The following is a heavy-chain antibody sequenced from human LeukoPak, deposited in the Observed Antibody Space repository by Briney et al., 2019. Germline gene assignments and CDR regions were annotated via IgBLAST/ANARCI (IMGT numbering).Heavy chain of an antibody. Sequence: GESLKISCKGSGYIFTSYWIGWVRQLPGKGLEWVGIIYPGDSDTRYSPSFQGQVTISADKSITTAYLQWSSLKASDTAMYYCARPTYGQVGAFDYWGQGTLVTVSS. CDR3: ARPTYGQVGAFDY. D-gene: IGHD2-21*01. J-gene: IGHJ4*02. V-gene: IGHV5-51*01. CDR1: GYIFTSYW. CDR2: IYPGDSDT.